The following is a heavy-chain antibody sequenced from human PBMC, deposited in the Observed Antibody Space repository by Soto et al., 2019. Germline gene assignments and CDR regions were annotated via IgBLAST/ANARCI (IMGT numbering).Heavy chain of an antibody. CDR2: IITIFGTT. Sequence: SVKVSCKASGGTFSTFAINWVRQAPGQGLEWMGGIITIFGTTNYAQQFQGRVTITADESTSTAYMELSSLRSEDTAVYYCARERDSISADGKAFDSWGQGTLVTVSS. D-gene: IGHD6-13*01. V-gene: IGHV1-69*13. J-gene: IGHJ4*02. CDR1: GGTFSTFA. CDR3: ARERDSISADGKAFDS.